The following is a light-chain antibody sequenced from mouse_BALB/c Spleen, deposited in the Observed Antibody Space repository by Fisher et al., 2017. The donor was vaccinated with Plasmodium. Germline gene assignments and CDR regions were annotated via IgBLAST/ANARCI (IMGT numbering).Light chain of an antibody. J-gene: IGKJ5*01. Sequence: VLTQSTLSLPASLGDQASISCRSSQSLVHSYGSTYLHWYLQKPGQSPKLLIYKVSNRFSGVPDRFSGSGSGTDFTLKISRVEAEDLGVYFCFQSTHIPLTFGAGTKLELK. CDR1: QSLVHSYGSTY. V-gene: IGKV1-110*01. CDR3: FQSTHIPLT. CDR2: KVS.